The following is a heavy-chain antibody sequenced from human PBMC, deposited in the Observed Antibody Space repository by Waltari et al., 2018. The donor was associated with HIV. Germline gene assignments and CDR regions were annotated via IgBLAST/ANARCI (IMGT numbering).Heavy chain of an antibody. CDR3: ARGRPEDYYDSSGYYLDY. D-gene: IGHD3-22*01. CDR2: IYYSGST. V-gene: IGHV4-39*07. J-gene: IGHJ4*02. CDR1: GGSISSSSYY. Sequence: QLQLQESGPGLVKPSETLSLTCTVSGGSISSSSYYWGWIRQPPGKGLEWIGSIYYSGSTYYNPSLKSRVTISVDTSKNQFSLKLSSVTAADTAVYYCARGRPEDYYDSSGYYLDYWGQGTLVTVSS.